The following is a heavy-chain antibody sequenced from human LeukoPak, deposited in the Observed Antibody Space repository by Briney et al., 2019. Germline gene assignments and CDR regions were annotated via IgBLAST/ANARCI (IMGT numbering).Heavy chain of an antibody. CDR2: INSDGSST. D-gene: IGHD5-18*01. J-gene: IGHJ4*02. CDR3: ARGTRYSYGPLDY. CDR1: GFTFSSYW. Sequence: PGGSLRLSCAASGFTFSSYWMHWVRQAPGKGLVWVSRINSDGSSTSYADSVKGRFTISRDNAKNTLYLQMNSLRAEDTAVYYCARGTRYSYGPLDYWGQGTLVTVSS. V-gene: IGHV3-74*01.